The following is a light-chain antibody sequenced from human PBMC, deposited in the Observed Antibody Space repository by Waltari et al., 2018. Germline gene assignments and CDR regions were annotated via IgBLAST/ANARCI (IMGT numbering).Light chain of an antibody. CDR3: QQYYSSPLT. CDR1: QSVLYTSNNKND. J-gene: IGKJ4*01. V-gene: IGKV4-1*01. CDR2: WAS. Sequence: DIVMTQSPDSLAVSLGERATINCKSSQSVLYTSNNKNDLAWHQQKPGQPPKLLIYWASTRESGVPDRFSGSGSGTDFTLTISSLQAEDVAIYYCQQYYSSPLTFGGGTKVEIK.